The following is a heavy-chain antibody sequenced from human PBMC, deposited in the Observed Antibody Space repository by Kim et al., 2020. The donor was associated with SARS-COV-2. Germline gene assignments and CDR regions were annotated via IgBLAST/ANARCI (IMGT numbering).Heavy chain of an antibody. CDR3: ARGVVTPHGGPYFDL. D-gene: IGHD3-3*01. J-gene: IGHJ2*01. CDR1: GGTFSSYA. Sequence: SVKVSCKASGGTFSSYAISWVRQAPGQGLEWMGGIIPIFGTANYAQKFQGRVTITADESTSTAYMELSSLRSEDTAVYYCARGVVTPHGGPYFDLWGRGTLVTVSS. CDR2: IIPIFGTA. V-gene: IGHV1-69*13.